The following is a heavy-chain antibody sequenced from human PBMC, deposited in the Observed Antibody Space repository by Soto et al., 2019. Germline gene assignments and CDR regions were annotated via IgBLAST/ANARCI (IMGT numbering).Heavy chain of an antibody. CDR2: INRKSGAA. CDR1: GYTLTGYF. V-gene: IGHV1-2*02. CDR3: ASDVMGPVYSFYYGLDV. D-gene: IGHD1-26*01. Sequence: QVQLVQSGAEVKKPGASVKVSCKASGYTLTGYFIHWVRQAPGQRLEWLGWINRKSGAATYAQKFQGRVTMTRDTFSSTVYMELSRLTADDTAVYYCASDVMGPVYSFYYGLDVWGQGTAVTVSS. J-gene: IGHJ6*02.